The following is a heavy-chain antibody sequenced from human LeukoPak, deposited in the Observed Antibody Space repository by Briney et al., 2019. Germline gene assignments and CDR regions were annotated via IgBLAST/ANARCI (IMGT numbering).Heavy chain of an antibody. CDR3: ARALSRGFGGVIVHSDY. CDR1: GYTFTSYY. CDR2: IDPSGGST. D-gene: IGHD3-16*02. Sequence: ASVKVSCKASGYTFTSYYMHWVRQAPGQGLEWMGIIDPSGGSTSYAQKFQGRVTMTRDTSTSTVYMELSSLRSEDTAVYYCARALSRGFGGVIVHSDYWGQGTLVTVCS. V-gene: IGHV1-46*01. J-gene: IGHJ4*02.